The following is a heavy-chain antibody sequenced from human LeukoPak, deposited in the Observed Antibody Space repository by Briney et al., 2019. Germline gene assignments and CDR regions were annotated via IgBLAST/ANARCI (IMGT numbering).Heavy chain of an antibody. CDR2: INHSGST. J-gene: IGHJ4*02. V-gene: IGHV4-34*01. Sequence: SETLSLTCAVYGGSFSGYYWSWIRQPPGKGLEWVGAINHSGSTNYSPSLKSRVTISVDTSKNQFSLKLSSVTAADTAVYYCARGRQQQLVLRDFDYWGQGTLVTVSS. D-gene: IGHD6-13*01. CDR1: GGSFSGYY. CDR3: ARGRQQQLVLRDFDY.